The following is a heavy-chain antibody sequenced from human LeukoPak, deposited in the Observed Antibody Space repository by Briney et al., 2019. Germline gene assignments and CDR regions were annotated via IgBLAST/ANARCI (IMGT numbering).Heavy chain of an antibody. J-gene: IGHJ6*03. CDR3: TSGNGGWSSPYYFYYMVV. CDR1: SGSVTNYY. V-gene: IGHV4-4*07. D-gene: IGHD6-19*01. Sequence: SETLSLTCSVSSGSVTNYYWSWIRQTAGQGLEWIGRVYTRGTSNYNPSLRSRVIISVDKSANHVSLRMTSVSAADTAVYYCTSGNGGWSSPYYFYYMVVWGKGTTVTVSS. CDR2: VYTRGTS.